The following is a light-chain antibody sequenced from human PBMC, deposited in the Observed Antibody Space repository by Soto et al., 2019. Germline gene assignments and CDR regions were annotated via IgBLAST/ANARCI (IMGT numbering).Light chain of an antibody. V-gene: IGKV3-11*01. J-gene: IGKJ5*01. CDR1: QSVRTY. CDR3: QQRSVWPIT. Sequence: EIVLTQSPVTLSLSPGERATLSCRASQSVRTYLAWYQVKPGQAPRLLIYDASTRATGIPPRFSGSGSGADFTLTISSLEAEDFAVYYCQQRSVWPITFGQGTRLEIK. CDR2: DAS.